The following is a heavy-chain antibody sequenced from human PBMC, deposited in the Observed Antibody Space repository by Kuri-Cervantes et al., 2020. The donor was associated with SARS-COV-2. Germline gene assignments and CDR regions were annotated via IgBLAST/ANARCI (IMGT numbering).Heavy chain of an antibody. CDR1: GGSISSYY. V-gene: IGHV4-4*07. D-gene: IGHD2-2*02. CDR2: IYTSGST. CDR3: ARIPRASCYYFDY. Sequence: SETLSLTCTVSGGSISSYYWSWIWQPAGKGLEWIGRIYTSGSTNYNPSLKSRVTMSVDTSKNQFSLKLSSVTAADTAVYYCARIPRASCYYFDYWGQGTLVTVSS. J-gene: IGHJ4*02.